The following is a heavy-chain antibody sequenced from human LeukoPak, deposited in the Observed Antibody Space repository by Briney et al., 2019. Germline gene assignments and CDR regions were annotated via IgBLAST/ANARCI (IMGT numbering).Heavy chain of an antibody. V-gene: IGHV1-18*01. J-gene: IGHJ4*02. CDR2: ISAYNGNT. Sequence: GASVTVSCKASGYTFTTYGISWVRQAPGQGLEWMGWISAYNGNTNYAQKFQGRVTMTTDTSTSTAYMELRSLRSDDTAVYYCARGSTARYYYDSSGYYRGAVDYWGQGTLVTISS. CDR3: ARGSTARYYYDSSGYYRGAVDY. D-gene: IGHD3-22*01. CDR1: GYTFTTYG.